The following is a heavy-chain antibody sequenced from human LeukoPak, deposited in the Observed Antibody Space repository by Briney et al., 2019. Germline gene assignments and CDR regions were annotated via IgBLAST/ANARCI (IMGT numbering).Heavy chain of an antibody. CDR3: ARGLSSGYSVYFDY. CDR2: IYHSGST. Sequence: SQTLSLTCAVSGGSISSGGYSWSWLRQPPGKGLEWIGYIYHSGSTYYNPSLKSRVTISVDRSKNQFSLKLSSVTAADTAVYHCARGLSSGYSVYFDYWGQGTLVTVSS. D-gene: IGHD3-22*01. CDR1: GGSISSGGYS. V-gene: IGHV4-30-2*01. J-gene: IGHJ4*02.